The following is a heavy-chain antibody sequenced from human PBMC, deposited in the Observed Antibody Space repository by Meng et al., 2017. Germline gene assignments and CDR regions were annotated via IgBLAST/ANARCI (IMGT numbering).Heavy chain of an antibody. J-gene: IGHJ4*02. CDR3: ATKNDYGDYFSGY. Sequence: GGSLRPSCAVSGFTLSSYEMNWVRQAPGKGLEWVSYISSSGSTIYYADSVKGRFTISRDNAKNSLYLQMNSLRAEDTAVYYCATKNDYGDYFSGYWGQGTLVTVSS. V-gene: IGHV3-48*03. CDR2: ISSSGSTI. CDR1: GFTLSSYE. D-gene: IGHD4-17*01.